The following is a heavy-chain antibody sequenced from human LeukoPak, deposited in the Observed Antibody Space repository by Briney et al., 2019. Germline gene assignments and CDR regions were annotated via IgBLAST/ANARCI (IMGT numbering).Heavy chain of an antibody. CDR3: AIGRGGQQLGDY. V-gene: IGHV3-23*01. CDR2: IRGDGIMT. D-gene: IGHD6-13*01. Sequence: GGSLRLSCVASGFTFRSHGMNWVRQAPGKGLEWVSGIRGDGIMTYYADSVKGRFTISRNNSKNTLYLQMNRLRAEDTAVYYCAIGRGGQQLGDYWGQGTLVTVSS. J-gene: IGHJ4*02. CDR1: GFTFRSHG.